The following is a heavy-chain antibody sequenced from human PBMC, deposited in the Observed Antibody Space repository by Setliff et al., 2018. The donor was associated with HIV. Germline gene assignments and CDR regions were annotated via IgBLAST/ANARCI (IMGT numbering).Heavy chain of an antibody. V-gene: IGHV4-39*07. J-gene: IGHJ5*02. CDR3: ARRGKTENSYVLNWFDP. CDR2: IFYTGRT. D-gene: IGHD5-18*01. Sequence: SETLSLTCTVSGGSIGSSDYYWGWIRQPPGKGLEWIGGIFYTGRTTYNPSLRSRVTISLDTSKTQFSLSLTSVTAADTAMYYCARRGKTENSYVLNWFDPWGQGILVTVSS. CDR1: GGSIGSSDYY.